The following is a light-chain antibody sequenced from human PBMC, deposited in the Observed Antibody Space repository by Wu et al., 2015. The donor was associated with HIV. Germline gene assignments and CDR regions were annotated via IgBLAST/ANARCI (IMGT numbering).Light chain of an antibody. CDR3: HQYSNWPPWT. J-gene: IGKJ1*01. Sequence: VXPGKSTLSCRASQSVNNNLAWYQQKPGQAPRLLIYGASTRATGVPARFSGSGSGTEFTLTISSLQSEDFAVYYCHQYSNWPPWTFGQGTKVEIK. CDR1: QSVNNN. V-gene: IGKV3-15*01. CDR2: GAS.